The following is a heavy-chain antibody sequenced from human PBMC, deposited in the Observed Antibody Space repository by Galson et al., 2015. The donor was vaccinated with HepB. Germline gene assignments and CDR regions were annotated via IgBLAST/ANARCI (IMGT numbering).Heavy chain of an antibody. Sequence: QSGAEVKKPGESLRISCKGSGYSFTSYWISWVRQMPGKGLEWMGRIDPSDSYTNYSPSFQGHVTISADKSISTAYLQWSSLKASDTAIYYCAKLTYFYASASLDYWYFDLWGRGTLVTVSS. CDR2: IDPSDSYT. J-gene: IGHJ2*01. V-gene: IGHV5-10-1*01. CDR1: GYSFTSYW. CDR3: AKLTYFYASASLDYWYFDL. D-gene: IGHD3-10*01.